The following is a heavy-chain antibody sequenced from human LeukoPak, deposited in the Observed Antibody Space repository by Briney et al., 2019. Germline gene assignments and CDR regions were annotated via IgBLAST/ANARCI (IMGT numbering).Heavy chain of an antibody. Sequence: ASVKVSCKASGYTLTGYYMHWVRQAPGQGLEWMGWINPNSGGTNYAQKFQGRVTMTRDTSISTAYMELSRLRSDDTAVYYCARDLSLLDDFWSGYPLDYWGQGTLVTVSS. J-gene: IGHJ4*02. V-gene: IGHV1-2*02. CDR3: ARDLSLLDDFWSGYPLDY. D-gene: IGHD3-3*01. CDR1: GYTLTGYY. CDR2: INPNSGGT.